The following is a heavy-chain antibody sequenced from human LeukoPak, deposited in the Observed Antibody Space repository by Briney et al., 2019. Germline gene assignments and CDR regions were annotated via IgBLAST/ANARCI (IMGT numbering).Heavy chain of an antibody. V-gene: IGHV3-7*01. CDR3: ARDILGWLVDY. CDR1: GFTFSNYW. D-gene: IGHD6-19*01. J-gene: IGHJ4*02. CDR2: IKQDGSEK. Sequence: GGSLRLSCAASGFTFSNYWMSWVRQAPGKGLEWVANIKQDGSEKYYVDSVKGRFTISRDNAKNSLYLQMSSLRAEDTAVYYCARDILGWLVDYWGQGTLVTVSS.